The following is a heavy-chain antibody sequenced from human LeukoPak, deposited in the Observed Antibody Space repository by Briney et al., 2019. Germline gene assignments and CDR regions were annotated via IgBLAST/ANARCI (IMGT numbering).Heavy chain of an antibody. Sequence: SETLSLTCAVYGGSFSSYYWSWIRQPPGKGLEWIGEINHSGSTNYNPSLKSRVTISVDTSKNQFSLKLSSVTAADTAVYYCARVEDCSGGSCYSPFDYWGQGTLVTVSS. CDR3: ARVEDCSGGSCYSPFDY. CDR1: GGSFSSYY. CDR2: INHSGST. D-gene: IGHD2-15*01. V-gene: IGHV4-34*01. J-gene: IGHJ4*02.